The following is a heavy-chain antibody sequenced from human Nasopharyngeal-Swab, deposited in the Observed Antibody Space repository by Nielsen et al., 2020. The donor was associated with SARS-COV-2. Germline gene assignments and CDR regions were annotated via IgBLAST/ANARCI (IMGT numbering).Heavy chain of an antibody. J-gene: IGHJ4*02. CDR3: ARMDFIASRDY. Sequence: VRQVPGKGLEWVAVIYSRGETHYTDSVRGRFTISRDNSKNMVNLQLNSLRAEDTAVYYCARMDFIASRDYWGQGTLVTVSS. CDR2: IYSRGET. V-gene: IGHV3-53*01. D-gene: IGHD6-13*01.